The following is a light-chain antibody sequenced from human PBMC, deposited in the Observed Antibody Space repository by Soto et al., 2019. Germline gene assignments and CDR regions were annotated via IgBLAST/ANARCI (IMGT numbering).Light chain of an antibody. J-gene: IGKJ2*01. V-gene: IGKV1-6*01. CDR3: LQHYNFPYT. CDR2: AAS. CDR1: QGISSD. Sequence: AIQMTQSPSSLSASVGDRVTITCRASQGISSDLGWYQQRPGKAPKLLIYAASSLQSGVPSRFSGGGSGTDFTLTISSLQPEDFASYYCLQHYNFPYTFGQGTKLEIK.